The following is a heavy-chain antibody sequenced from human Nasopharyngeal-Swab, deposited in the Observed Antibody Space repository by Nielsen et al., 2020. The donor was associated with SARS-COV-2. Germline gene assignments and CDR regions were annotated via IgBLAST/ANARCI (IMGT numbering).Heavy chain of an antibody. J-gene: IGHJ4*02. D-gene: IGHD3-3*01. V-gene: IGHV1-24*01. CDR3: ATYPLRSGYYTGREFDY. CDR1: GYTLTELS. Sequence: ASVKVSCKVSGYTLTELSVHWVRQAPGKGLEWMGGFDPEDGETIYAQKFQGRVTMTEDTSTDTAYMELSSLRSEDTAVYYCATYPLRSGYYTGREFDYWGQGTLVTVSS. CDR2: FDPEDGET.